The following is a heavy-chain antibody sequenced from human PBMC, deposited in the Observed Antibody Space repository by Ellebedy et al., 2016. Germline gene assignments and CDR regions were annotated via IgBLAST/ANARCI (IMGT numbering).Heavy chain of an antibody. CDR2: IYYSGST. CDR1: GGSISSGDYY. D-gene: IGHD3-16*01. V-gene: IGHV4-30-4*01. J-gene: IGHJ3*02. Sequence: LRLSXTVSGGSISSGDYYWSWIRQPPGKGLEWIGYIYYSGSTYYNPSLKSRVTISVGTSKNQFSLKLSSVTAADTAVYYCARAPDYVWGSPEDIWGQGTMVTVSS. CDR3: ARAPDYVWGSPEDI.